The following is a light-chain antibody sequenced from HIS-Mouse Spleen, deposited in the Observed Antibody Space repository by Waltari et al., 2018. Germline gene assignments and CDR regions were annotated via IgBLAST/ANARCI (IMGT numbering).Light chain of an antibody. CDR2: RNN. CDR1: SSNIGSNY. Sequence: QSVLTQPPSASGTPGQRVTISCSGSSSNIGSNYVYWYQQLPGTAPKLLILRNNQRPSGVPDRLSGSKSGTSASLAISGLRSEDEADYYCAAWDDSLSGYVFGTGTKVTVL. J-gene: IGLJ1*01. CDR3: AAWDDSLSGYV. V-gene: IGLV1-47*01.